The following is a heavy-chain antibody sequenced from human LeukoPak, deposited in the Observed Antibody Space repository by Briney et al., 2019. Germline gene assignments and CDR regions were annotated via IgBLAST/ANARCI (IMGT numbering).Heavy chain of an antibody. Sequence: PSGTLSLTCTVSGGSISSYYWSWIRQPAGKGLEWIGRIYTSGRTTYNPSLKSRVTMSVDTSKNQFSLKLSSVTGGDTAVYYCARGPTYDSSGGGGEYFEYWGQGTLVTVSS. CDR2: IYTSGRT. D-gene: IGHD3-22*01. V-gene: IGHV4-4*07. J-gene: IGHJ4*02. CDR1: GGSISSYY. CDR3: ARGPTYDSSGGGGEYFEY.